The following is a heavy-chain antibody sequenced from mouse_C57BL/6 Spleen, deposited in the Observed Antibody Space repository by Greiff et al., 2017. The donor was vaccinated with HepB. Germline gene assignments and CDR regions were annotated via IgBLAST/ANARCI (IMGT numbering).Heavy chain of an antibody. CDR2: IDPETGGT. Sequence: VQRVESGAELVRPGASVTLSCKASGYTFTDYEMHWVKQTPVHGLEWIGAIDPETGGTAYNQKFKGKAILTADKSSSTAYMELRSLTSEDSAVYYCTRGGHLAYWGQGTLVTVSA. CDR1: GYTFTDYE. V-gene: IGHV1-15*01. CDR3: TRGGHLAY. J-gene: IGHJ3*01.